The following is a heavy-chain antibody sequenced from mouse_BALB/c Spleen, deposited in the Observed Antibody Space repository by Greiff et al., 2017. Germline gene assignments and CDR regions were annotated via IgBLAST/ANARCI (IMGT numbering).Heavy chain of an antibody. D-gene: IGHD2-4*01. CDR1: GFNIKDTY. CDR2: IDPANGNT. CDR3: ARYDYDAYYAMDY. Sequence: DVQLQESGAELVKPGASVKLSCTASGFNIKDTYMHWVKQRPEQGLEWIGRIDPANGNTKYDPKFQGKATITADTSSNTAYLQLSSLTSEDTAVYYCARYDYDAYYAMDYWGQGTSVTVSS. V-gene: IGHV14-3*02. J-gene: IGHJ4*01.